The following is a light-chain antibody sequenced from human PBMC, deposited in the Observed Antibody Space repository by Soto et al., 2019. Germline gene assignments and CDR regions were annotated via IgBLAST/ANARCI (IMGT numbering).Light chain of an antibody. Sequence: SYELTQLPSVSVAPGQTARITCGGNNIGSKTVHWYQQKPGKAPVLVVYDDSDRPSGISERFSASNSGNTATLTASRVEAGDEADYYCQVWDTTGDHVVFGGGTKLTVL. CDR2: DDS. CDR3: QVWDTTGDHVV. CDR1: NIGSKT. V-gene: IGLV3-21*02. J-gene: IGLJ2*01.